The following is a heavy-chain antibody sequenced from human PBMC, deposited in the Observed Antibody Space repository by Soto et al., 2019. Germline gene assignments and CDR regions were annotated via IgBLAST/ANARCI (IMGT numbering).Heavy chain of an antibody. D-gene: IGHD5-12*01. CDR1: GYTFTGYY. Sequence: ASVKVSCKASGYTFTGYYMHWVRQAPGQGLEWMGWINPNSGGTNYAQKFQGRVTMTRDTSISTAYMELSRLRSDDTAVYYCARGSKVRMATIGGYTFDYWGQGTLVTVSS. V-gene: IGHV1-2*02. CDR2: INPNSGGT. J-gene: IGHJ4*02. CDR3: ARGSKVRMATIGGYTFDY.